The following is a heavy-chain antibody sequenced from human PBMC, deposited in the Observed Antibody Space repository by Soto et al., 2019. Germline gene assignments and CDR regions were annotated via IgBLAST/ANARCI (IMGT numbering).Heavy chain of an antibody. Sequence: SVKVSCKASGGTFSSYAISWVRQAPGQGLEWMGGIIPIFGTANYAQKFQGRVTITADESTSTAYMELSSLRSEDTAVYYCGTTIAVAECGMDVWGQGTTVTVSS. CDR1: GGTFSSYA. CDR3: GTTIAVAECGMDV. V-gene: IGHV1-69*13. D-gene: IGHD6-19*01. J-gene: IGHJ6*02. CDR2: IIPIFGTA.